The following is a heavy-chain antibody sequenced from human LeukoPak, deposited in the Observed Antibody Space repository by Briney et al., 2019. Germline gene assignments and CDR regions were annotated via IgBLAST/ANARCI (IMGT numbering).Heavy chain of an antibody. CDR3: AMANIVVVPAAAYYYYYGMDV. CDR1: GFTFSSYW. CDR2: IKQDGSEK. Sequence: GGSLRLSCAASGFTFSSYWMSWVRQAPGKGLEWVANIKQDGSEKYYVDSVKGRFTISRDNSKNTLYLQMNSLRAEDTAVYYCAMANIVVVPAAAYYYYYGMDVWGQGTTVTVSS. J-gene: IGHJ6*02. D-gene: IGHD2-2*01. V-gene: IGHV3-7*03.